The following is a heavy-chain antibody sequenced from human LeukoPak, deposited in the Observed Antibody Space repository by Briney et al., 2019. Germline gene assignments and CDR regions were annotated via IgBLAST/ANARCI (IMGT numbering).Heavy chain of an antibody. CDR1: GFTFRSHG. V-gene: IGHV3-33*03. J-gene: IGHJ5*02. Sequence: PGGSLRLSCAASGFTFRSHGMHWVRQAPGKGLEWVAVIWYDGSNKYYADSVKGRFTISRDNSKNMLFLQMNSLRAEDTAVYYCAKWGSSGSGGWFDPWGQGTLVTVSS. CDR2: IWYDGSNK. D-gene: IGHD6-19*01. CDR3: AKWGSSGSGGWFDP.